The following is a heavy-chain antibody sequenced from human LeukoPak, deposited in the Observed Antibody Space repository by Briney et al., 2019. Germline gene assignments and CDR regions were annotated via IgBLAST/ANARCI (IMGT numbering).Heavy chain of an antibody. CDR1: GGSISSYY. Sequence: PSETLSLTCTVSGGSISSYYWSWIRQPPGKGLEWIGYIYYSGSTNYNPSLKSRVTISVDTSKNQFSLKLSSVTAADTAVYYCARWRGYSGSWARYNWFDPWGQGTLVTVSS. D-gene: IGHD6-13*01. V-gene: IGHV4-59*12. CDR2: IYYSGST. CDR3: ARWRGYSGSWARYNWFDP. J-gene: IGHJ5*02.